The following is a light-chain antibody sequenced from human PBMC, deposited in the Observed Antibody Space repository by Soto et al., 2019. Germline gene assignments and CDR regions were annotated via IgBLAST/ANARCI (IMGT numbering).Light chain of an antibody. CDR2: RNN. CDR3: AAWDESLSGVV. CDR1: SSNIGNNY. V-gene: IGLV1-47*01. J-gene: IGLJ2*01. Sequence: QSVLTQPPSASGTPGQRVTISCSGTSSNIGNNYVCWYQQLPGTAPKLLIYRNNQRPSGVPDRFAGSKSGTSASLAISGLRSDDEADYYCAAWDESLSGVVFGGGTKLTVL.